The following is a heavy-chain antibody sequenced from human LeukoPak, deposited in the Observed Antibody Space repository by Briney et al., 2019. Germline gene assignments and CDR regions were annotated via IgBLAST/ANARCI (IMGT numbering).Heavy chain of an antibody. CDR1: GGTFSSYA. CDR3: ARDYYDSSGYYSARVFDY. Sequence: SVKVSCKASGGTFSSYAISWVRQAPGQGLEWMGGIIPIFGTANYAQKFQGRVTMTRDMSTSTVYMELSSLRSEDTAVYYCARDYYDSSGYYSARVFDYWGQGTLVTVSS. D-gene: IGHD3-22*01. V-gene: IGHV1-69*05. CDR2: IIPIFGTA. J-gene: IGHJ4*02.